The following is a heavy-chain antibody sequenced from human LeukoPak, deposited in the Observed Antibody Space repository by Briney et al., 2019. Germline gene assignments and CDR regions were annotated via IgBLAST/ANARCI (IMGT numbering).Heavy chain of an antibody. CDR1: GGSISSYY. V-gene: IGHV4-4*07. D-gene: IGHD3-10*01. Sequence: SETLSLTCTVSGGSISSYYWSWIRQPAGKGLESIGHISTSGSTNYNPSLKSRVTMSVDTSKNQFSLKLSSVTAADTAIYYCARDAKYYYGSRTYFFFEYWGQGTLLSVSS. J-gene: IGHJ4*02. CDR2: ISTSGST. CDR3: ARDAKYYYGSRTYFFFEY.